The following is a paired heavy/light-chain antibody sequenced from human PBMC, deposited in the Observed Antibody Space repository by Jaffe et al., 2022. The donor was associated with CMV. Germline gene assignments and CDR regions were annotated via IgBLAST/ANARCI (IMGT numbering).Light chain of an antibody. Sequence: QPVLTQPPSASGAPGQRVSISCSGTDSNIGSHTVKWYQQLPGTAPKLLIYGDNQRPSGVPDRFSGSKSGTSASLAISGLQSDDEADYYCATWDDSLDGPKVMFGGGTKLTVL. J-gene: IGLJ3*02. CDR1: DSNIGSHT. CDR3: ATWDDSLDGPKVM. CDR2: GDN. V-gene: IGLV1-44*01.
Heavy chain of an antibody. CDR3: ARDGWDIGPDLDS. CDR1: GFTFSQRW. J-gene: IGHJ4*02. Sequence: EVQLVESGGGLVQPGGSLRLSCVTSGFTFSQRWMHWVRQAPGKGLVWVSRINNYGTEMTYADSVKGRFTISRDNVENTLYLQMNSLRPEDTAIYYCARDGWDIGPDLDSWGQGTLVTVSS. V-gene: IGHV3-74*01. D-gene: IGHD1-26*01. CDR2: INNYGTEM.